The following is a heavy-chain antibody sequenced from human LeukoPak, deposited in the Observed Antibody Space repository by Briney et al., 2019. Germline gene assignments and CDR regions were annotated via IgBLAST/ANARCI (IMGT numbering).Heavy chain of an antibody. D-gene: IGHD3-22*01. J-gene: IGHJ6*03. Sequence: GGSLRLSCAGSGFTFSNSWMGWVRQAPGKGLEWVANVQHIGGETYYVDSVKGRFTISRDNAKNSLYLQMNSLRAEDTAVYYCARDQGYYLGYYMDVWGKGTTVTVSS. CDR3: ARDQGYYLGYYMDV. V-gene: IGHV3-7*01. CDR1: GFTFSNSW. CDR2: VQHIGGET.